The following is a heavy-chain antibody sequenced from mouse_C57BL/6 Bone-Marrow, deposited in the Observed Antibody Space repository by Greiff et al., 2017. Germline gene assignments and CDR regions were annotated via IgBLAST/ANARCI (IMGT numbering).Heavy chain of an antibody. CDR2: IDPSDSYT. CDR1: GYTFTSYW. CDR3: AREGYGAMDY. V-gene: IGHV1-69*01. Sequence: QVQLQQPGAELVMPGASVKLSCKASGYTFTSYWMHWVKQRPGQGLEWIGEIDPSDSYTNYNQKFKGKSTLAVDKSSSTAYMQLSSLTSEDSAVYYCAREGYGAMDYGGRGTSVTVTA. D-gene: IGHD2-2*01. J-gene: IGHJ4*01.